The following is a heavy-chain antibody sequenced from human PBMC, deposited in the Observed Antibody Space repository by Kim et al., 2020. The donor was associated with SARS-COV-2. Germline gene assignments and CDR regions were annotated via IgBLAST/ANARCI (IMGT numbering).Heavy chain of an antibody. V-gene: IGHV4-34*01. CDR3: ARRGMIRESGIDS. CDR1: GESFSGYF. D-gene: IGHD3-16*01. Sequence: SETLSLTCAVYGESFSGYFWTWIRQSPGKGLEWIGEVNHSGDTNYSPSLKSRVIISVDTSKSQFSLKVNSVTAADTAVYYCARRGMIRESGIDSWGQGTLVTVSS. J-gene: IGHJ4*02. CDR2: VNHSGDT.